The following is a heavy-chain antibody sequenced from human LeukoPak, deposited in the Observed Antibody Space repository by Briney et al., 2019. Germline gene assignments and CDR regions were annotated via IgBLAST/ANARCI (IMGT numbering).Heavy chain of an antibody. Sequence: SETLSLTCTVSNDSINTYYWSWIRQPAGKGLEWIGRISTSGSTNYNPSLKSRLTISVDTSKNQFSLKLTSVTAADTAVYYCARVDKGNYHYMDVWGKGTTVTVSS. CDR2: ISTSGST. J-gene: IGHJ6*03. D-gene: IGHD2-2*03. CDR1: NDSINTYY. V-gene: IGHV4-4*07. CDR3: ARVDKGNYHYMDV.